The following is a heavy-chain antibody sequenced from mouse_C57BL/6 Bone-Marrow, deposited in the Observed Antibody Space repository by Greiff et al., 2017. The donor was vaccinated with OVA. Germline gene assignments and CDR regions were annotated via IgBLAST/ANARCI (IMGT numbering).Heavy chain of an antibody. CDR3: ARWEFITTVVGYFEY. CDR1: GYAFSSSW. D-gene: IGHD1-1*01. J-gene: IGHJ2*01. V-gene: IGHV1-82*01. Sequence: VQLQESGPELVKPGASVKISCKASGYAFSSSWMNWVKQRPGKGLEWIGRIYPGDGDTNYNGKFKGKATLTADKSSSTAYMQLSSLTSEDSAVYFGARWEFITTVVGYFEYWGQGTTLTVSS. CDR2: IYPGDGDT.